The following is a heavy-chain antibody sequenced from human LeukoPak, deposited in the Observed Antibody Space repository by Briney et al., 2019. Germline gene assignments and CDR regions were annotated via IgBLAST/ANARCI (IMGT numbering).Heavy chain of an antibody. CDR2: ISHDGSNT. CDR3: ARDPYNSSGYFAF. D-gene: IGHD3-22*01. CDR1: GFTFSSYW. Sequence: PGGSLRLSCAASGFTFSSYWMNWARQAPGKDLEWVAVISHDGSNTYYADSVKGRFTISRDNAKNTLFLQMNSLRPEDTAVYYCARDPYNSSGYFAFWGQGTLVTVSS. V-gene: IGHV3-30-3*01. J-gene: IGHJ4*02.